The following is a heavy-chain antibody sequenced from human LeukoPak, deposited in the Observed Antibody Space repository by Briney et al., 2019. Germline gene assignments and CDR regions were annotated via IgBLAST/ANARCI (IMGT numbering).Heavy chain of an antibody. J-gene: IGHJ4*02. CDR3: ARDSMPDY. Sequence: ASVKVSCKASGYTFTSYAMHWVRQAPGQRLEWMGWINAGNGNTKYSQKFQGRVTMTTDTSTSTAYMELRSLRSDDTAVYYCARDSMPDYWGQGTLVTVSS. CDR1: GYTFTSYA. CDR2: INAGNGNT. V-gene: IGHV1-3*01. D-gene: IGHD2-2*01.